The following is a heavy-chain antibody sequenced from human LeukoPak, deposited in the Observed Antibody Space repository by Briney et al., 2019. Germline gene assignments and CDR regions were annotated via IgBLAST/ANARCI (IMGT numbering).Heavy chain of an antibody. V-gene: IGHV5-51*01. CDR3: ARLDGDGRFEYFQY. CDR2: IYPGDSDT. D-gene: IGHD2-21*02. Sequence: GESLKISCKGSGYSFTSYWIGWVRRMPGKGLEWMGIIYPGDSDTTYSPPFEGQVTISADKSISTAYLQWSSLKVSDTAMYYCARLDGDGRFEYFQYWGQGTLVTVSS. CDR1: GYSFTSYW. J-gene: IGHJ1*01.